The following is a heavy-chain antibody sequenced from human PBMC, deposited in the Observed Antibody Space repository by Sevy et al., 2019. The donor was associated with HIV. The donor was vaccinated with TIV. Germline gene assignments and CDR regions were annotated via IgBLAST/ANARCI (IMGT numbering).Heavy chain of an antibody. J-gene: IGHJ6*02. V-gene: IGHV3-11*05. CDR2: ISGLTNYI. Sequence: GGSLRLSCAASGFAFSDYYMNWIRQAPGKGLEWVSCISGLTNYINYADSVKGRFTISRDNAKNSVYLQMNSLRTEDSAIYYCAKDITAMAIDYGMDVWGQGTTVTVSS. CDR1: GFAFSDYY. CDR3: AKDITAMAIDYGMDV.